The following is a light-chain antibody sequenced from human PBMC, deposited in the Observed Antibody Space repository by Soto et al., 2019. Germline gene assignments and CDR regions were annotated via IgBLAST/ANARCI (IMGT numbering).Light chain of an antibody. CDR3: PQYGSSL. Sequence: PGESATLAYRASQSVSRNYLAWYPQKPGQAPRLLIYDASSRATGLPDRFSGSGSGTDFTLTISRLEPEDFAVCYCPQYGSSLVGGGTKVQIK. V-gene: IGKV3-20*01. CDR1: QSVSRNY. CDR2: DAS. J-gene: IGKJ4*01.